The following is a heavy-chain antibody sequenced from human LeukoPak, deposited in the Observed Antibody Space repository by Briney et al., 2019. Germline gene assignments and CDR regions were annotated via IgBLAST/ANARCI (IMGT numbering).Heavy chain of an antibody. CDR3: ARSRGYSGSYYGAFDI. Sequence: ASVKVSCKASGYTFTSYGISWVRQAPGQGLEWMGWISAYNGNTNYAQKLQGRVTMTTDTSTSTAYMELRSLRSDDTAVYYCARSRGYSGSYYGAFDIWGQGTMVTVSS. CDR1: GYTFTSYG. D-gene: IGHD1-26*01. V-gene: IGHV1-18*01. J-gene: IGHJ3*02. CDR2: ISAYNGNT.